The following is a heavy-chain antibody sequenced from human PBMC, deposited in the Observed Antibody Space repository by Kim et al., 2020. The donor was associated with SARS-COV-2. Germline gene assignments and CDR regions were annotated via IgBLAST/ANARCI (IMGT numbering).Heavy chain of an antibody. J-gene: IGHJ4*02. Sequence: STYSNPSLKSRVTISVDTSKNQFSLKLSSVTAADTAVYYCARDTSCCYADWGQGTLVTVSS. CDR3: ARDTSCCYAD. CDR2: ST. V-gene: IGHV4-39*02. D-gene: IGHD2-2*01.